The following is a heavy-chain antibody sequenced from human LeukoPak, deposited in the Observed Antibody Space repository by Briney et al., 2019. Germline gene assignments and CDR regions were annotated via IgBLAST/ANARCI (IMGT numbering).Heavy chain of an antibody. Sequence: PSETLSLTCAVYGGSFSGHYWSWLRQPPGKGLEWIGEIKHSGSTNYNPSLTSRVTISVDTSKNQFSLKLSSVTAADAAVYYCASVVAVAGNDYFDYWGQGTLVTVSS. V-gene: IGHV4-34*01. CDR3: ASVVAVAGNDYFDY. D-gene: IGHD6-19*01. CDR1: GGSFSGHY. J-gene: IGHJ4*02. CDR2: IKHSGST.